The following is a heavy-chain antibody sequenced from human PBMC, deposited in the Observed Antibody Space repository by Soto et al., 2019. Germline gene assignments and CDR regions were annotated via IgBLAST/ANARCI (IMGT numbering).Heavy chain of an antibody. V-gene: IGHV3-9*01. J-gene: IGHJ4*02. Sequence: EVQLVESGGGLVQPGRSLRLSCAASGFTFDDYAMHWVRQAPGKGLEWVSGISWNSGSIGYADSVKGRFTISRDNAKHSLYLQMNSLRAEDTALYYCATAHYYDSSGPFDYWGQGTLVTVSS. D-gene: IGHD3-22*01. CDR2: ISWNSGSI. CDR3: ATAHYYDSSGPFDY. CDR1: GFTFDDYA.